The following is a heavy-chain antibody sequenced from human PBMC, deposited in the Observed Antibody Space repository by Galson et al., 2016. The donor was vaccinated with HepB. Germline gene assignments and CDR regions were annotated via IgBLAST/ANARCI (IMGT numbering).Heavy chain of an antibody. CDR3: ARGHNQISTYSYGWDYFDY. CDR1: GYTFSNYG. V-gene: IGHV1-18*01. CDR2: INCYNGNR. J-gene: IGHJ4*02. D-gene: IGHD5-18*01. Sequence: SVKVSCKASGYTFSNYGITWVRQAPGQGLEWMGWINCYNGNRNFAQNLQGRITMTTDISTNTAYMELRSLKFEDTAVYYCARGHNQISTYSYGWDYFDYWGQGTLVTVSS.